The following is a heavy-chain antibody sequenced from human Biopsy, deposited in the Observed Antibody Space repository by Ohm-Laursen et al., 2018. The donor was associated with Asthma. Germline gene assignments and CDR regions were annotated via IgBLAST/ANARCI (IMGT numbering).Heavy chain of an antibody. D-gene: IGHD2-15*01. Sequence: TLSLTWSVSGGSVSSGSYYWSWIRQPPGKGLAWVSYISYSGSTDYNPSLKSRLTISMDTSKNQFSLKLSSVTAADTAVYYCARVPTTLRYFDLWGRGTLVTVPS. CDR3: ARVPTTLRYFDL. V-gene: IGHV4-61*01. J-gene: IGHJ2*01. CDR2: ISYSGST. CDR1: GGSVSSGSYY.